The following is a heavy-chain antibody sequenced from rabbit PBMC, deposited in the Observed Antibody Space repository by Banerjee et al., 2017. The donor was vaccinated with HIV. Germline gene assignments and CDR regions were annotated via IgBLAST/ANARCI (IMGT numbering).Heavy chain of an antibody. V-gene: IGHV1S40*01. CDR2: IDAGSSGST. D-gene: IGHD6-1*01. CDR1: GFSFSSSYW. J-gene: IGHJ4*01. Sequence: QSLEESGGDLVKPGASLTLTCTASGFSFSSSYWICWVRQAPGKGLEWIACIDAGSSGSTYYASWAKGRFTISKTSSTTVTLQMTSLTAADTATYFCARDRDATVPGYGYDLWGQGTLVTVS. CDR3: ARDRDATVPGYGYDL.